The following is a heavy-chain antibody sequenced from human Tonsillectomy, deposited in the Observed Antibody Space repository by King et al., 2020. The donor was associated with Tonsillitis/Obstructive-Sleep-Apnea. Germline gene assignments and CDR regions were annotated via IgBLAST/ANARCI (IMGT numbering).Heavy chain of an antibody. CDR3: ARERVGGTHSYYYYMDV. D-gene: IGHD1-26*01. V-gene: IGHV4-34*01. CDR2: INHSGNT. CDR1: GRSFNAYY. J-gene: IGHJ6*03. Sequence: VQLQQWGAGLLKPSETLSLTCGVYGRSFNAYYWSWIRQSPGKGLEWIGEINHSGNTKYNPSLKSRVTISLDTSKNQISLKLRSVTAADTAVYYCARERVGGTHSYYYYMDVWGKGTTVTVSS.